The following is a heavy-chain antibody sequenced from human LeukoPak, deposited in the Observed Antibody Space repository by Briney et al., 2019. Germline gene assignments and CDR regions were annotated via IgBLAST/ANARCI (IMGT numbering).Heavy chain of an antibody. D-gene: IGHD2/OR15-2a*01. CDR3: ARIVRSLVLSMLYFDY. J-gene: IGHJ4*02. Sequence: SVKVSCKASGGIFSSYAISWVRQAPGQGLEWMGGIIPIFGTANYAQKFQGRVTITTDESTSTAYMELSSLRSEDTAVYYCARIVRSLVLSMLYFDYWGQGTLVTVSS. CDR2: IIPIFGTA. CDR1: GGIFSSYA. V-gene: IGHV1-69*05.